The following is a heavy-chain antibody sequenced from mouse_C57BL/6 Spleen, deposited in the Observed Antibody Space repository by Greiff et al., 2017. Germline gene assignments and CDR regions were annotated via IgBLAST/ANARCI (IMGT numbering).Heavy chain of an antibody. V-gene: IGHV1-53*01. J-gene: IGHJ1*03. D-gene: IGHD1-1*01. Sequence: QVQLKQPGTELVKPGASVKLSCKASGYTFTSYWMHWVTQLPGQGLDWIVNINPSYGGTNYNEEFKSKATLTIDKSSNTAYMQLSSLTSENSAVYYCEKESSTVHHWYFDVWGKGTTVTVSS. CDR1: GYTFTSYW. CDR3: EKESSTVHHWYFDV. CDR2: INPSYGGT.